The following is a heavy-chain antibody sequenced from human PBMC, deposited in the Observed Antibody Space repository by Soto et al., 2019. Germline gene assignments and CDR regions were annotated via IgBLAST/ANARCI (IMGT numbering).Heavy chain of an antibody. CDR2: INRSGTTT. CDR3: ARGGYDSSGYDVFYFDN. D-gene: IGHD3-22*01. CDR1: GYSFSNYY. Sequence: QVQLVQSGAEVKKPGASVKVSCKASGYSFSNYYMHWVRQAPGQGLEWMGVINRSGTTTSYAQKFQGRVIMTRDTSTSTVYMELSSLRSEDTAVYYCARGGYDSSGYDVFYFDNWGQGTLVTVSS. V-gene: IGHV1-46*01. J-gene: IGHJ4*02.